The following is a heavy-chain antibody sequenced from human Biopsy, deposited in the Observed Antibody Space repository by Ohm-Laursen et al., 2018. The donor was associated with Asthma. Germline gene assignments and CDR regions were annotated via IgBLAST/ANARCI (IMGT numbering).Heavy chain of an antibody. CDR1: GGSISSGDYY. CDR3: ARDLSFYDISGYYRRWFDP. Sequence: SDTLSLTCTVSGGSISSGDYYWSWIRQPPGKGLEWIGYIYYSGSTYYNPSLKSRVTISVDTSKNQFSLKLSSVTAADTAVYYCARDLSFYDISGYYRRWFDPWGQGTLVTVSS. D-gene: IGHD3-22*01. CDR2: IYYSGST. J-gene: IGHJ5*02. V-gene: IGHV4-30-4*02.